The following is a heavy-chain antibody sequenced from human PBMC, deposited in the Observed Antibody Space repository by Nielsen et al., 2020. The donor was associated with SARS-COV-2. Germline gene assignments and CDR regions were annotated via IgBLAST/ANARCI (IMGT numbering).Heavy chain of an antibody. J-gene: IGHJ6*02. Sequence: WVRQAPGQGLEWMGWISAYNGNTNYAQKLQGRVTMTTDTSTSTAYMELRSLRSDDTAVYYCARVGDTAMAYTEYYYYGMDVWGQGTTVTVSS. V-gene: IGHV1-18*01. CDR3: ARVGDTAMAYTEYYYYGMDV. D-gene: IGHD5-18*01. CDR2: ISAYNGNT.